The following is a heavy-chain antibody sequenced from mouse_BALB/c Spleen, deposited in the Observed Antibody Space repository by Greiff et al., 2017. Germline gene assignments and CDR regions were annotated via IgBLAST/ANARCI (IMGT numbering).Heavy chain of an antibody. J-gene: IGHJ1*01. CDR2: IYPGDGDT. D-gene: IGHD1-1*01. CDR3: ARGFTTVVEYIDV. CDR1: GYAFSSYW. V-gene: IGHV1-80*01. Sequence: VQLQQSGAELVRPGSSVKISCKASGYAFSSYWMNWVKQRPGQGLEWIGQIYPGDGDTNYNGKFKGKATLTADKSSSTAYMQLSSLTSEDSAVYFCARGFTTVVEYIDVWGAGTTVTVSS.